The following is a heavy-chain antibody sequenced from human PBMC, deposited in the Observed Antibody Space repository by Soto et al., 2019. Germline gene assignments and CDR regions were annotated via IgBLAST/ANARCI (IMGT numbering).Heavy chain of an antibody. J-gene: IGHJ4*02. CDR1: GYTFTNYY. CDR3: ARDPRYDSSGYSLDF. D-gene: IGHD3-22*01. V-gene: IGHV1-46*01. Sequence: ASVKVSCKASGYTFTNYYIHWVRQAPGQGHEWMGILNPSGGSTTYAQKFQHRVTMTRDTSTSTVYMDLSSLKSEDTAVYYCARDPRYDSSGYSLDFWGQGTLVTAPQ. CDR2: LNPSGGST.